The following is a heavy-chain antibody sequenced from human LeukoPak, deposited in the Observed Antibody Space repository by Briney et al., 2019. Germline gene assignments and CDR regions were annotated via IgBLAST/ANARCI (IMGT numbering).Heavy chain of an antibody. J-gene: IGHJ4*02. CDR3: AKSPKTGFLFDY. D-gene: IGHD1-1*01. Sequence: GGSLRLSCAASGFTVSSNYMSWVRQAPGKGLEWVSVIYGGVNTVYADSVQGRFTISRDNSKNTLYLQMSSLRAEDTAVYYCAKSPKTGFLFDYWGKETLVTVSS. CDR1: GFTVSSNY. V-gene: IGHV3-66*01. CDR2: IYGGVNT.